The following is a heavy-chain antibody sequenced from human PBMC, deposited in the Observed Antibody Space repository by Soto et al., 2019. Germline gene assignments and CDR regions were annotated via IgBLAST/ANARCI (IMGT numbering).Heavy chain of an antibody. J-gene: IGHJ6*02. V-gene: IGHV1-8*01. CDR3: ARRQKLERNRYYYYGMDV. CDR1: GYTFTSYD. D-gene: IGHD1-1*01. Sequence: ASVKVSCKASGYTFTSYDINWVRQATGQGLEWMGWMNPNSGNTGYAQKFQGRVTMTRNTSISTAYMELSSLRSEDTAVYYCARRQKLERNRYYYYGMDVWAQGTTVTVSS. CDR2: MNPNSGNT.